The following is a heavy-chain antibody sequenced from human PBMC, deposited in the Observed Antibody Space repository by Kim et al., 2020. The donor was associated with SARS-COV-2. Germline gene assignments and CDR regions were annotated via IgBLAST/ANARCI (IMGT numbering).Heavy chain of an antibody. V-gene: IGHV4-39*01. CDR2: IYYSGST. J-gene: IGHJ5*02. D-gene: IGHD1-20*01. CDR3: ARRYYNWNDENQDWFDP. Sequence: SETLSLTCTVSGGSISSSSYYWCWIRQPPGKGLEWIGSIYYSGSTYYNPSLKSRVTISVDTSKNQFSLKLSSVTAADTAVYYCARRYYNWNDENQDWFDPWGQGTLVTVSS. CDR1: GGSISSSSYY.